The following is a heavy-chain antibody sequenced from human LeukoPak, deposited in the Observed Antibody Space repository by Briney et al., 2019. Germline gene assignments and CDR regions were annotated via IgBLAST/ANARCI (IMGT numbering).Heavy chain of an antibody. J-gene: IGHJ6*03. CDR2: IYYSGST. CDR1: GGSISSYY. CDR3: ARGWFGELFSGSLYYYYYMDV. V-gene: IGHV4-59*01. D-gene: IGHD3-10*01. Sequence: SETLSLTCTVSGGSISSYYWSWIRQPPGKGLEWIGYIYYSGSTNYNPSLKSRVTISVDTSKNQFSLNLSSVTAADTAVYYCARGWFGELFSGSLYYYYYMDVWGKGTTVTISS.